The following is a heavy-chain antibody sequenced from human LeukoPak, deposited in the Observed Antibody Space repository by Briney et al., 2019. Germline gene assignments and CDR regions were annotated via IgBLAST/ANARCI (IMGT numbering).Heavy chain of an antibody. CDR2: IRYDGSNK. D-gene: IGHD2-2*01. V-gene: IGHV3-30*02. J-gene: IGHJ4*02. CDR3: AKGEKLGYCSSTSCYSNYFDY. CDR1: GFTFSSYG. Sequence: GGSLRLSCAASGFTFSSYGMHWVRQAPGKGLEWVAFIRYDGSNKYYADSVKGRFTISRDNSKNTLYLQMNSLRAEDTAVYYCAKGEKLGYCSSTSCYSNYFDYWGQGTLVTVSS.